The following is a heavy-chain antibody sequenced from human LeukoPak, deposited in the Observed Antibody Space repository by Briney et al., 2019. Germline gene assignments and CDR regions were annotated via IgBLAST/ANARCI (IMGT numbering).Heavy chain of an antibody. CDR1: GGSISGTPYY. V-gene: IGHV4-39*07. CDR3: ARASTIFGHFAY. Sequence: SETLSLTCAISGGSISGTPYYWGWIRQPPGKGLEWIGSIYYSGSTYYNPSLKSRLTISVDASKNQFSLKLSSVTAADTAVYYCARASTIFGHFAYWGRGTLVTVSS. CDR2: IYYSGST. J-gene: IGHJ4*02. D-gene: IGHD3-3*01.